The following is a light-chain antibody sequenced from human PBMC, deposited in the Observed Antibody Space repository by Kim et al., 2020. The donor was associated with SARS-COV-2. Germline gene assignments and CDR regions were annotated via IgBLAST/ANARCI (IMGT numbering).Light chain of an antibody. Sequence: ELTQPPSASGTPGQRVTISCSGSSSNIGSNTVNWYQQLPGTAPKLLIYSNNQRPSGVPDRFSGSMSGTSASLAISGLQSEDEADYYCAAWDDSLNGVVFGGGTQLTVL. V-gene: IGLV1-44*01. J-gene: IGLJ2*01. CDR1: SSNIGSNT. CDR3: AAWDDSLNGVV. CDR2: SNN.